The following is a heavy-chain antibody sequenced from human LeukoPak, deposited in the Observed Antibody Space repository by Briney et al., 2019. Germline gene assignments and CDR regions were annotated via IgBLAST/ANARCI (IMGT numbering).Heavy chain of an antibody. CDR3: ASNSNSYYDILTGYYSYYYYGRDV. CDR1: GFTFSSYA. V-gene: IGHV3-23*01. D-gene: IGHD3-9*01. CDR2: ISGSGGST. Sequence: EGSLRLSCAASGFTFSSYAMSWVRQAPGKGLEWVSAISGSGGSTYYADSVKGRFTISRDNSKNTLYLQMNSLRAEDTAVYYCASNSNSYYDILTGYYSYYYYGRDVWGQGTTVTVSS. J-gene: IGHJ6*02.